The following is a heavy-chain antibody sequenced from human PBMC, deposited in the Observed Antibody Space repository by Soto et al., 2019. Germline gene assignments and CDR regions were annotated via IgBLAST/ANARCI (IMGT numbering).Heavy chain of an antibody. CDR1: GFTFNTYG. CDR2: IWYDGSNK. Sequence: QVQLVESGGGVVQPGGSLRLSCTTSGFTFNTYGMHWVRQAPGTGLEWVAIIWYDGSNKYYADSVKGRFTISRDNSKNTLYLQMNSLRAVDTALYYCASADCTGAYCDSWPFNYGVDVWGQGTTVTVSS. CDR3: ASADCTGAYCDSWPFNYGVDV. D-gene: IGHD2-8*02. J-gene: IGHJ6*02. V-gene: IGHV3-33*08.